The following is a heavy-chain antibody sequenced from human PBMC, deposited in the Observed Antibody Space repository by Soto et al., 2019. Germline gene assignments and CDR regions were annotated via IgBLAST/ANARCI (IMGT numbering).Heavy chain of an antibody. Sequence: QVQLVQSGAEVKKPGASVKVSCKASGYTFSSFYIHWVRQAPGQGFEWMGLINPSGGSTSYAQKFQGRFIMTGDTSTSTVYMELKSLISEDTAVYYCARNRDSGLDYWGQGTVVTVSP. CDR1: GYTFSSFY. CDR2: INPSGGST. J-gene: IGHJ4*02. D-gene: IGHD3-10*01. CDR3: ARNRDSGLDY. V-gene: IGHV1-46*01.